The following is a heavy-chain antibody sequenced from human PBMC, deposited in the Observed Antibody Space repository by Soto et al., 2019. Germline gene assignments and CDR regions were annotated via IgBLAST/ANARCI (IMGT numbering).Heavy chain of an antibody. CDR1: GFTFSDYY. Sequence: QVQLVESGGGLVKPGGSLRLSCAASGFTFSDYYMSWIRQAPGKGLEWVSYISSSGITMYYADSVKGRFTISRDNAKNSLYLQLNSLRAEDTAMYYCARDVVPAARDAFDIWGQGTMVTVSS. J-gene: IGHJ3*02. V-gene: IGHV3-11*01. CDR2: ISSSGITM. D-gene: IGHD2-2*01. CDR3: ARDVVPAARDAFDI.